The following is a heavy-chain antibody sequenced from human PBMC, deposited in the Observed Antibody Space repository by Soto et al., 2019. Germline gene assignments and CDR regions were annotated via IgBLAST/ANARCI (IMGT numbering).Heavy chain of an antibody. CDR1: GFTVSSNY. J-gene: IGHJ4*02. V-gene: IGHV3-53*01. CDR2: IYSGGST. Sequence: EVQLVESGGGLIQPGGSLRLSCAASGFTVSSNYMSWVRQAPGKGLEWVSVIYSGGSTYYADSVKGRFTISRDNSKNTLYLKMNSLRAEDTAVYYCARDSSTTMLYNWGQGTLVTVSS. D-gene: IGHD3-10*02. CDR3: ARDSSTTMLYN.